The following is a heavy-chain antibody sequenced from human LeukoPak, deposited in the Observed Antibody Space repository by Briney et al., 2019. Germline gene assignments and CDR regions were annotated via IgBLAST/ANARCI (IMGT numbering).Heavy chain of an antibody. Sequence: GGSLRLSCASSGFTFRSYWMHWVRLPPGKGLVWVSRIKSDGSSTSYADFVKGRFTISRDNAKNTLYLQMNSLRAEDTAVYYCARGDPTVTTTGSGGLDIWGQGTMVTVSS. V-gene: IGHV3-74*01. CDR2: IKSDGSST. CDR3: ARGDPTVTTTGSGGLDI. CDR1: GFTFRSYW. D-gene: IGHD4-17*01. J-gene: IGHJ3*02.